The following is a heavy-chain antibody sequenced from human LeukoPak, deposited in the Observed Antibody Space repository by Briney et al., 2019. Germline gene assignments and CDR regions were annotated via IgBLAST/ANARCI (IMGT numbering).Heavy chain of an antibody. CDR2: INPNSGAT. CDR1: GYTFNGYP. D-gene: IGHD3-10*01. J-gene: IGHJ4*02. CDR3: ARDRGSGSYDPVDY. Sequence: GASVTVSCTASGYTFNGYPMHWVRQAPGQGLEWMGWINPNSGATNYAQKLQGRVTMTRDTSMSTAYMELSRLRSDDAAVYYCARDRGSGSYDPVDYWGQGTLVTVSS. V-gene: IGHV1-2*02.